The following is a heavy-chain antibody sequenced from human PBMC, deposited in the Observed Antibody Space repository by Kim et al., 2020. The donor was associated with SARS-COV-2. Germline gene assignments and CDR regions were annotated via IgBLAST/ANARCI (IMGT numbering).Heavy chain of an antibody. J-gene: IGHJ4*02. CDR2: ISYDGSNK. D-gene: IGHD3-10*01. CDR1: GFTFSSYG. CDR3: AKRRLWFGDTS. V-gene: IGHV3-30*18. Sequence: GGSLRLSCAASGFTFSSYGMHWVRQAPGKGLEWVAVISYDGSNKYYADSVKGRFTISRDNSKNTLYLQMNSLRAEYTAVYYCAKRRLWFGDTSWCQGTLVTVSS.